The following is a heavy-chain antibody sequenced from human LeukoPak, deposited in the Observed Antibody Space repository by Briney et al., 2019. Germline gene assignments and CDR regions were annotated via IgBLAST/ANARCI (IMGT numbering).Heavy chain of an antibody. CDR1: AFTFSDYY. V-gene: IGHV3-11*01. J-gene: IGHJ4*02. CDR3: VRDVRYYYGSGSPTLFDY. D-gene: IGHD3-10*01. CDR2: ISSSGSTI. Sequence: GGSLRLSCAASAFTFSDYYMSWIRQAPGKGLEGASYISSSGSTIYYADSVKGRFTISRDNAKNSLYLQMNSLRAEDTAVYYCVRDVRYYYGSGSPTLFDYWGQGTLVTVSS.